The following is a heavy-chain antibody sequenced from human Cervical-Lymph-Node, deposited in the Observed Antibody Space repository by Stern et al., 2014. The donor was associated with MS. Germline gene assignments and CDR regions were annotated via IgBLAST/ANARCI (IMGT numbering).Heavy chain of an antibody. Sequence: VQLVESGAEVKKPGASVKVSCKASGYSFTDFNTHWVRQAPGQGLEWMERISPHTGGAKYAQKFQGRVTMTRDTSITTAYMELDRLTSDDTAVYYCATDGGSSFQMDVWGQGTTVTVSS. CDR3: ATDGGSSFQMDV. CDR2: ISPHTGGA. J-gene: IGHJ6*02. CDR1: GYSFTDFN. D-gene: IGHD6-13*01. V-gene: IGHV1-2*06.